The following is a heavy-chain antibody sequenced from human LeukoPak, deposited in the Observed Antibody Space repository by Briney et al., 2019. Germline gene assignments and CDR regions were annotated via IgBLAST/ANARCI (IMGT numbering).Heavy chain of an antibody. J-gene: IGHJ4*02. CDR2: ISESGSGT. D-gene: IGHD1-26*01. V-gene: IGHV3-23*01. CDR3: AKSSQWELLALFDY. Sequence: PGGSLRLSCAVSGLTFSRYAMSWVRQAPGKGLEWVSAISESGSGTYYADSVKGRFTISRDNSKNTLYLQMNSLRAEDTAVYYCAKSSQWELLALFDYWGQGTLVTVSS. CDR1: GLTFSRYA.